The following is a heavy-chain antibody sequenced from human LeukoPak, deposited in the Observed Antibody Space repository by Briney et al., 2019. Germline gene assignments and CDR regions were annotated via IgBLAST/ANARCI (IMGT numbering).Heavy chain of an antibody. Sequence: KPSETLSLTCAVYGGSLSGYYWSWIRQPPGKGLEWIGEINHSGSTNYNPSLKSRVTISVDKSRNESSLKLSSVTAADTAVYYCARGGGSLDYWGQGALVTVSS. D-gene: IGHD2-15*01. CDR1: GGSLSGYY. CDR3: ARGGGSLDY. J-gene: IGHJ4*02. CDR2: INHSGST. V-gene: IGHV4-34*01.